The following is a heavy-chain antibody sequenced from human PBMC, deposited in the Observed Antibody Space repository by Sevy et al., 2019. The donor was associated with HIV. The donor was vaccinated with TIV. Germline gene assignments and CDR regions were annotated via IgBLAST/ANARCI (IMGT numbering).Heavy chain of an antibody. D-gene: IGHD2-15*01. J-gene: IGHJ4*02. CDR2: ISYDGTDT. CDR1: GFTFSTYG. V-gene: IGHV3-30*18. Sequence: GGSLRLSCAASGFTFSTYGMHWVRQAPGKGLEWVAVISYDGTDTYYADSVKGRFTISRDNSKNTLYLQMNSLRAEDTAVYYCAKHQITGGSCYLCTTSFDYWGQGTLVTVSS. CDR3: AKHQITGGSCYLCTTSFDY.